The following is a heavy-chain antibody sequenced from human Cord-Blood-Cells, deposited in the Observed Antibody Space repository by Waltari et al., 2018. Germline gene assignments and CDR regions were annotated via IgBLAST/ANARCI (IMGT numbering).Heavy chain of an antibody. CDR2: INHSGST. CDR3: ARGPRGGSGIRTPIEGYFDL. V-gene: IGHV4-34*01. D-gene: IGHD3-10*01. CDR1: GGSFSGYY. J-gene: IGHJ2*01. Sequence: QVQLQQWGAGLLKPSETLSLTCAVYGGSFSGYYWSWFRQPPGKGLEWIGEINHSGSTNYNPSLKSRVTISVDTSKNQFSLKLSSVTAADTAVYYCARGPRGGSGIRTPIEGYFDLWGRGTLVTVSS.